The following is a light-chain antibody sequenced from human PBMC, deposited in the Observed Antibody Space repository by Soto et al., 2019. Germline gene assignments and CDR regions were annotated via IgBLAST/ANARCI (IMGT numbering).Light chain of an antibody. Sequence: DIVMTQSPDSLAVSLGERATINCKSSQSVLYSSNNKNYLAWYQQKPGQPPKLLIYWASTRESGVPDRFSGSRSGTDFTLTISSLQAEDVAVYYCQQYYSMYTFGQGTKLEIK. CDR2: WAS. CDR1: QSVLYSSNNKNY. J-gene: IGKJ2*01. CDR3: QQYYSMYT. V-gene: IGKV4-1*01.